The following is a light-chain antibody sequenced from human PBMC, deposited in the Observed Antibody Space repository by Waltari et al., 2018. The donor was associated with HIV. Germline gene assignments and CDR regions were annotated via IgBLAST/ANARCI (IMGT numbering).Light chain of an antibody. V-gene: IGLV2-23*01. Sequence: QSALTQPASVSGSPGQSITISCTGSSSDVGSYNLVSWYQQHPGKAPKLMIYEGIKRPSGVSNRFSGSKSGNTASLTISGLQAEDEADYYCRSYAGSSNWVFGGGTKLTVL. CDR1: SSDVGSYNL. CDR3: RSYAGSSNWV. CDR2: EGI. J-gene: IGLJ3*02.